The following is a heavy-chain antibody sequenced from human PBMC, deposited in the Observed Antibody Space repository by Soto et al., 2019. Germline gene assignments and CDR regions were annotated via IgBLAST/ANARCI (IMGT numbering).Heavy chain of an antibody. CDR3: AKIRRDGYNSDY. CDR1: GFTFSSYA. CDR2: ISGSGGST. Sequence: LRLSCAASGFTFSSYAMSWVRQAPGKGLEWVSAISGSGGSTYYADSVKGRFTISRDNSKNTLYLQMNSLRAEDTAVYYCAKIRRDGYNSDYWGQGTLVTVSS. J-gene: IGHJ4*02. V-gene: IGHV3-23*01. D-gene: IGHD5-12*01.